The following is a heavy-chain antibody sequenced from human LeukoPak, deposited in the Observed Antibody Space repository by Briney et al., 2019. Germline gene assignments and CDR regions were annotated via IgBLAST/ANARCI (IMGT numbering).Heavy chain of an antibody. CDR2: IYYSGST. V-gene: IGHV4-59*01. CDR3: ARADPVVTDYYYYGMDV. J-gene: IGHJ6*02. CDR1: GGSISSYY. Sequence: PSETLSLTCTVSGGSISSYYWSWIRQPPGKGLEWIGYIYYSGSTNYNPSLKSRVTISVDTSKNLFSLKLSSVTAADTAVYYCARADPVVTDYYYYGMDVWGQGTTVTVSS. D-gene: IGHD3-22*01.